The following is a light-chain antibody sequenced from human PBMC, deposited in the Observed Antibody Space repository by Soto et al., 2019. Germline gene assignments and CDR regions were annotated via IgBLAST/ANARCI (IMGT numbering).Light chain of an antibody. Sequence: TASLSPGNRLTLSFRAKGVISPSLAWYQQRPGQPPRILIYGASSRATGIPDRFSGSGSGTDFTLTISRLEPEDFAVYYCQQYGSPRWTFGQGTKVDI. V-gene: IGKV3-20*01. CDR1: GVISPS. CDR3: QQYGSPRWT. J-gene: IGKJ1*01. CDR2: GAS.